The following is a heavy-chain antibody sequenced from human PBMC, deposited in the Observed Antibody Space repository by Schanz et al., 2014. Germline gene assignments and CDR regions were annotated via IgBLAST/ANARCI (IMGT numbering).Heavy chain of an antibody. CDR3: ARLGKSNWGEGDYWYFDL. CDR2: ISADNGNT. V-gene: IGHV1-18*04. Sequence: QVQLVQSGAEVKKPGASVKVSCKASGYTFTGYNIHWVRQAPGQGLEWMGWISADNGNTNYAQRLQGRVTMTTDTSTSTAYMELRSLRAEDTAVYYCARLGKSNWGEGDYWYFDLWGRGTLVTVSS. J-gene: IGHJ2*01. CDR1: GYTFTGYN. D-gene: IGHD7-27*01.